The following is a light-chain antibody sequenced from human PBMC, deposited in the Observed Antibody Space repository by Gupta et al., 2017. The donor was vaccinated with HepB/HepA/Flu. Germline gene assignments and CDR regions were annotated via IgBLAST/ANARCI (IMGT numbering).Light chain of an antibody. CDR1: QGIRND. Sequence: AIQMTQSPSSLSASLGDRVSIKCRASQGIRNDLGWYQQKPGKAPKLLIYAAFRVQSGAPTLFSGSCSSTDSTLTISRQQPEDSANYYYQQQDNSPRTFGQGTKVEIK. V-gene: IGKV1-6*01. J-gene: IGKJ1*01. CDR2: AAF. CDR3: QQQDNSPRT.